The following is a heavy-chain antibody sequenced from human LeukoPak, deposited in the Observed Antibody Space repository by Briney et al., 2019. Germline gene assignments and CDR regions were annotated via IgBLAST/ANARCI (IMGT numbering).Heavy chain of an antibody. D-gene: IGHD5-18*01. CDR3: ARDAVDTANAV. J-gene: IGHJ6*02. Sequence: GGSLRLSCAASGFTFTTYRMHWVRQAPGKGLVWVSHINSDGSITSYADSVKGRFTISRDNAKNTLYLLTNSLRAEDTAVYYCARDAVDTANAVWSQGTTVTVSS. CDR2: INSDGSIT. V-gene: IGHV3-74*01. CDR1: GFTFTTYR.